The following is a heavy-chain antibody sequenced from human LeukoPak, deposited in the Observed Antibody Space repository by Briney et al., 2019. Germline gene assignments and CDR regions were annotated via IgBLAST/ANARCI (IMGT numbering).Heavy chain of an antibody. Sequence: GASVKVSCKASGYTFTGYYMHWVRQAPGQGLEWMGWINPNSGGINYAQKFQGRVTMSRDTSISTAYMELSRLRSDDTAVYYCARAIRLLSVDYWGQGTLVTVSS. CDR2: INPNSGGI. V-gene: IGHV1-2*02. CDR3: ARAIRLLSVDY. CDR1: GYTFTGYY. J-gene: IGHJ4*02. D-gene: IGHD2/OR15-2a*01.